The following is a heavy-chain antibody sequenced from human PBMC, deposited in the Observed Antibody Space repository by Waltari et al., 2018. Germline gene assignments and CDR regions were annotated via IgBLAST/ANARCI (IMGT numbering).Heavy chain of an antibody. D-gene: IGHD3-22*01. Sequence: QVQLVQSGAEVKKPGASVKVSCKASGYTFTGYYMHWVRQAPGQGLGWMGWSNPNSGGTNYAPKFQGRVTMTRDTSISTAYMELSRLRSDDTAVYYCARLISPGAFDIWGQGTMVTVSS. CDR2: SNPNSGGT. CDR1: GYTFTGYY. J-gene: IGHJ3*02. CDR3: ARLISPGAFDI. V-gene: IGHV1-2*02.